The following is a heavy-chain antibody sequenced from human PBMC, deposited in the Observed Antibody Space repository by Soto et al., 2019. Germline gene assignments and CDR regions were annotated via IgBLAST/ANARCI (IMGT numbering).Heavy chain of an antibody. CDR1: GYTFTSYG. J-gene: IGHJ4*02. Sequence: QVQLVQSGAEVKKPGASVKVSCKASGYTFTSYGISWVRQAPGQGLEWMGWISAYNGNTNYAQKLQGRVTMTADTSTSTAYMELRSLRSDDTAVYYCARERNIVVVTAHFDYWGQGTLVTVSS. V-gene: IGHV1-18*01. CDR3: ARERNIVVVTAHFDY. CDR2: ISAYNGNT. D-gene: IGHD2-21*02.